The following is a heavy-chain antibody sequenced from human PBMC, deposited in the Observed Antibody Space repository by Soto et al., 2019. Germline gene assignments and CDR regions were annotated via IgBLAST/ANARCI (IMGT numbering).Heavy chain of an antibody. CDR3: ARVPLRYFDWLSINVYYYYGMDV. V-gene: IGHV1-69*13. CDR1: GGTFSSYA. J-gene: IGHJ6*02. CDR2: IIPIFGTA. Sequence: SVKVSCKASGGTFSSYAISWVRQAPGQGLEWMGGIIPIFGTANYAQKFQGRVTITADESTSTAYMELSSLRSEDTAVYYCARVPLRYFDWLSINVYYYYGMDVWGQGTTVTVSS. D-gene: IGHD3-9*01.